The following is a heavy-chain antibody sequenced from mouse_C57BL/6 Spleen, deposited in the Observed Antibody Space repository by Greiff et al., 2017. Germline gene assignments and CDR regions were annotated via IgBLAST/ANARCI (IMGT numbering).Heavy chain of an antibody. CDR3: ARGGGWDNFDY. D-gene: IGHD4-1*01. Sequence: LQESGPGLVKPSQSLSLTCSVTGYSITSGYYWNWIRQFPGNKLEWMGYISYDGSNNYNPSLKNRISITRDTSKNQFFLKLNSVTTEDTATYYCARGGGWDNFDYWGQGTTLTVSS. CDR2: ISYDGSN. V-gene: IGHV3-6*01. CDR1: GYSITSGYY. J-gene: IGHJ2*01.